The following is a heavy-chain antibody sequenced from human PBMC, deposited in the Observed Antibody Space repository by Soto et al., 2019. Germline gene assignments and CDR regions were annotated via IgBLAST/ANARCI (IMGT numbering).Heavy chain of an antibody. J-gene: IGHJ4*02. D-gene: IGHD1-26*01. CDR3: ATIVGATDY. Sequence: QLQLQESGPGLVKPSETLSLTCTVSGGSISSSSYYWGWIRQPPGKGLEWIGSIYYSGSTYYNPSHKSRVSISVDTSKNQFSLKLSSVTAADTAVYYCATIVGATDYWGQGTLVTVSS. V-gene: IGHV4-39*01. CDR2: IYYSGST. CDR1: GGSISSSSYY.